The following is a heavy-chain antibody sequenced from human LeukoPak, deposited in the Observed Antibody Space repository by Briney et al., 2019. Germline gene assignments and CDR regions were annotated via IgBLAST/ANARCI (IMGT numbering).Heavy chain of an antibody. J-gene: IGHJ3*02. D-gene: IGHD4-17*01. CDR2: INHSGST. CDR1: GGSFSGYY. Sequence: SETLSLTCAVYGGSFSGYYWSLIRQPPGKGLEWIGEINHSGSTNYNPSLKSRVTISVDTSKNQFSLKLSSVTAADTAVYYCARGSVNDAFDIWGQGTMVTVSS. V-gene: IGHV4-34*01. CDR3: ARGSVNDAFDI.